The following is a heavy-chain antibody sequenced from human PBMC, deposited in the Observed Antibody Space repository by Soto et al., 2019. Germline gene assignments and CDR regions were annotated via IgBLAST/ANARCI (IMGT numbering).Heavy chain of an antibody. V-gene: IGHV4-39*01. CDR1: GGSISSSSYY. Sequence: PSETLSLTCTVSGGSISSSSYYWGWIRQPPGKGLEWIGSIYYSGSTYYNPSLKSRVTISVDTSKNQFSLKLSSVTAADTAVYYCARLGVVVVAATPGAFDIWGQGTMVTVSS. D-gene: IGHD2-15*01. CDR3: ARLGVVVVAATPGAFDI. J-gene: IGHJ3*02. CDR2: IYYSGST.